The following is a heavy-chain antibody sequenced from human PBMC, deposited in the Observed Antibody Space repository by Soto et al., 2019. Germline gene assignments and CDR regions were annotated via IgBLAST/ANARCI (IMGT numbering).Heavy chain of an antibody. J-gene: IGHJ4*02. CDR3: ARDYDILTGYRIFDY. D-gene: IGHD3-9*01. CDR2: ISAYNGNT. CDR1: GYTFTSYG. Sequence: ASVKVSCKASGYTFTSYGISWVRQAPGQGLEWMGWISAYNGNTNHAQKLQGRVTMTTDTSTSTAYMELRSLRSDDTDVYYCARDYDILTGYRIFDYWGQGTLLTVSS. V-gene: IGHV1-18*01.